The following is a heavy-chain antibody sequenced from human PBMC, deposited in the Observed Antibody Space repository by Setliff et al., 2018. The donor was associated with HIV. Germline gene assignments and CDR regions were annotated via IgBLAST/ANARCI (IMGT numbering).Heavy chain of an antibody. CDR2: IYTTGST. CDR1: GDSISNYY. V-gene: IGHV4-4*09. D-gene: IGHD3-10*01. Sequence: KSSETLSLTCTVSGDSISNYYWSWVRQPPGKGLEWIGYIYTTGSTNYNPSLKSRVTMSVDTSKNQFSLKLSSVTAADTAVYYCARGLNYYGSGSYLPLGYWGQGTLVTVSS. J-gene: IGHJ4*02. CDR3: ARGLNYYGSGSYLPLGY.